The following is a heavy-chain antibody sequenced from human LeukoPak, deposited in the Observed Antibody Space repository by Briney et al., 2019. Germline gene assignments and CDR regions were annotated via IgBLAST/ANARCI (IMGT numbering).Heavy chain of an antibody. CDR1: GGSFSGYY. D-gene: IGHD4-17*01. J-gene: IGHJ4*02. V-gene: IGHV4-34*01. CDR2: INHSGST. Sequence: SETLSLTCAVYGGSFSGYYWTWIRHPPGKGLEWIGEINHSGSTNYNPPLKRRVTISVDTSKNQFSLELSSVTVADTAVYYCARERPYGDYFDYWGQGTLVTVSS. CDR3: ARERPYGDYFDY.